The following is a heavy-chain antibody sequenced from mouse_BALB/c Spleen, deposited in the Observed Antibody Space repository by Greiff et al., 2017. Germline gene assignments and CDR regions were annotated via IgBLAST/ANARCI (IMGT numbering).Heavy chain of an antibody. V-gene: IGHV5-12-1*01. CDR2: ISSGGGST. J-gene: IGHJ1*01. Sequence: EVNLVESGGGLVKPGGSLKLSCAASGFAFSSYDMSWVRQTPEKRLEWVAYISSGGGSTYYPDTVKGRFTISRDNAKNTLYLQMSSLKSEDTAMYYCARQNGNYGRYFDVWGAGTTVTVSS. D-gene: IGHD2-1*01. CDR1: GFAFSSYD. CDR3: ARQNGNYGRYFDV.